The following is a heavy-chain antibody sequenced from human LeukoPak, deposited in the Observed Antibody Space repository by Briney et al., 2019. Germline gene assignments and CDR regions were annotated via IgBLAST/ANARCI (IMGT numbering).Heavy chain of an antibody. J-gene: IGHJ5*02. CDR2: IYTSGST. Sequence: SETLSLTCTVSGGSISSGSYYWSWIRQPAGKGLEWIGRIYTSGSTNYNPSLKSRVTISVDTSKNQFSLKLSSVTAADTAVYYCARVGRKQQLVRNNWFDPWGQGTLVTVSS. V-gene: IGHV4-61*02. D-gene: IGHD6-13*01. CDR1: GGSISSGSYY. CDR3: ARVGRKQQLVRNNWFDP.